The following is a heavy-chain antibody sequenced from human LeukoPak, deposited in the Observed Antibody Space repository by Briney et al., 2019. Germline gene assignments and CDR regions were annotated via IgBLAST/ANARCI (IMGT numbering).Heavy chain of an antibody. CDR3: LAYSINGYNWFDP. Sequence: GGSLRLSCAASGFTFSSYAMSWVRQAPGKGLEWVAVIWYDGSNKYYADSVKGRFTISRDNSKNTLYLQMNSLRAEDTAVYYCLAYSINGYNWFDPWGQGTLVTVSS. CDR2: IWYDGSNK. D-gene: IGHD6-13*01. CDR1: GFTFSSYA. J-gene: IGHJ5*02. V-gene: IGHV3-33*08.